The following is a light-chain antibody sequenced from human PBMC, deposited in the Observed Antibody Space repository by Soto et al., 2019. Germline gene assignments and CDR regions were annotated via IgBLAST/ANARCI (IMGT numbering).Light chain of an antibody. CDR1: QSVSSY. CDR3: QHRRVWPVS. V-gene: IGKV3-11*01. J-gene: IGKJ5*01. CDR2: DAF. Sequence: EIVLTQSPATLSLSPGERATLSCRASQSVSSYLAWYQQKPGQAPRLLIYDAFTRATGIPARFSGSGSGTDFTLTITSLEPEDFAVYYCQHRRVWPVSFGQGTRLEIK.